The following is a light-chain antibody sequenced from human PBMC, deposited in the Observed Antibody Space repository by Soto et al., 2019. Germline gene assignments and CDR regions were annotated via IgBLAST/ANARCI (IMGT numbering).Light chain of an antibody. V-gene: IGKV1-5*01. J-gene: IGKJ1*01. CDR3: QHYNSYSEA. Sequence: DIQMTQSPSSLSASVGDEVTITCRASQSVSGWLAWYQQKPGKAPKLLICDASTLYSGVPSRFSGSGSGTEFTLTISSLQPDDFATYYCQHYNSYSEAFGQGTKVDIK. CDR2: DAS. CDR1: QSVSGW.